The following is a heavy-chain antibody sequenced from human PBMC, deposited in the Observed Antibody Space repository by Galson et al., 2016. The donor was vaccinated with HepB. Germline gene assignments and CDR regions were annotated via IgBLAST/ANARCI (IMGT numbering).Heavy chain of an antibody. CDR1: EFSFSSYA. Sequence: SLRLSCAASEFSFSSYAMHWVRQAPGKGLEWVAVISDDGTNKFYGDAVKGRFTISRDNSRNTLYLQMNRVRPEDTGVYYCARDRQWLVTFDDWGLGTLVTVSS. V-gene: IGHV3-30*03. J-gene: IGHJ4*02. CDR3: ARDRQWLVTFDD. CDR2: ISDDGTNK. D-gene: IGHD6-19*01.